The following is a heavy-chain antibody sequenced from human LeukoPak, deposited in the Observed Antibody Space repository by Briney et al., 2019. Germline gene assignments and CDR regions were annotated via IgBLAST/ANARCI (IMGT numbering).Heavy chain of an antibody. J-gene: IGHJ5*02. D-gene: IGHD3-22*01. CDR3: AKGSDSSGYLHTDNWFDP. Sequence: QTGGSLRLSCAASGFTFSSYAVSWVRQAPGKGLEWVSAISGSGGSTYYADSVKGRFTISRDNSKNTLYLQMNSLRAEDTAVYYCAKGSDSSGYLHTDNWFDPWGQGTLVTVSS. CDR1: GFTFSSYA. V-gene: IGHV3-23*01. CDR2: ISGSGGST.